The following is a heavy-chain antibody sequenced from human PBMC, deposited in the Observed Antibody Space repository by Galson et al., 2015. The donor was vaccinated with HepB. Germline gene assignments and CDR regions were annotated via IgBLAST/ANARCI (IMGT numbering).Heavy chain of an antibody. CDR1: GFTFSNAW. J-gene: IGHJ6*02. Sequence: SLRLSCAASGFTFSNAWMSWVRQAPGKGLEWVGRIKSKTDGGTTDYAAPVQGRFTIARDDSKNTLYLQMNSLKTEDTAVYYCTTDIYAVVASEYYYGMDVWGQGTTVTVSS. CDR3: TTDIYAVVASEYYYGMDV. V-gene: IGHV3-15*01. D-gene: IGHD2-15*01. CDR2: IKSKTDGGTT.